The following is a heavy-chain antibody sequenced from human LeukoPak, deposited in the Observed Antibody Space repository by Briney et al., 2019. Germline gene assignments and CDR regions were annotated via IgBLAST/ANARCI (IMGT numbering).Heavy chain of an antibody. CDR3: AKDRGSGIAAAGTSFQSWFDP. CDR1: GFTFSDYY. Sequence: GGSLRLSCAASGFTFSDYYMSWIRQAPGKGLEWVSGISWNSGSIGYADSVKGRFTISRDNAKNSLYLQMNSLRAEDTALYYCAKDRGSGIAAAGTSFQSWFDPWGQGTLVTVSS. V-gene: IGHV3-9*01. J-gene: IGHJ5*02. D-gene: IGHD6-13*01. CDR2: ISWNSGSI.